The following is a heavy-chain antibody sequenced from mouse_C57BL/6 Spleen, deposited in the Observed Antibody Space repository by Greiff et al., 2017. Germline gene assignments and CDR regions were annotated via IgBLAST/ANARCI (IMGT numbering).Heavy chain of an antibody. J-gene: IGHJ3*01. V-gene: IGHV1-55*01. D-gene: IGHD1-1*01. Sequence: VQLQQPGAELVKPGASVKMSCKASGYTFTSYWITWVKQRPGQGLEWIGDIYPGSGSTNYNEKFKSKATLTVDTSSSTAYMQLSSLTSEDSAVYYCARSATTVVTPVAYWGQGTLVTVSA. CDR3: ARSATTVVTPVAY. CDR2: IYPGSGST. CDR1: GYTFTSYW.